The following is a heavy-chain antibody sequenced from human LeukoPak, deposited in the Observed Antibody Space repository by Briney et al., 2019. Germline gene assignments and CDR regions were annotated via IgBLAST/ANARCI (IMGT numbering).Heavy chain of an antibody. CDR3: ARAPSGRMNWFDP. J-gene: IGHJ5*02. V-gene: IGHV1-69*06. D-gene: IGHD3-10*01. Sequence: GASVKVSCKASGGTFSSYAISWVRQAPGQGLEWMGGIIPIFGTANYAQKFQGRVTITADKSTSTAYMELSSLRSEDTAVYYCARAPSGRMNWFDPWGQGTLVTVSS. CDR2: IIPIFGTA. CDR1: GGTFSSYA.